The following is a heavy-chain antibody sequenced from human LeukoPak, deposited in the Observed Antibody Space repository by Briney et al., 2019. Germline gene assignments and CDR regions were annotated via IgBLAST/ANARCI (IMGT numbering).Heavy chain of an antibody. D-gene: IGHD3-22*01. CDR2: IYYSGST. CDR3: ATRGYDSSGLDY. Sequence: SQTLSLTCIASSGSISRGDYYWSWIRQPPGKGLEWIGYIYYSGSTYYNPSLKSRVTISVDTSRNQFSLKVSSVTAADTAVYYCATRGYDSSGLDYWGRGTLVTVSS. J-gene: IGHJ4*02. V-gene: IGHV4-30-4*08. CDR1: SGSISRGDYY.